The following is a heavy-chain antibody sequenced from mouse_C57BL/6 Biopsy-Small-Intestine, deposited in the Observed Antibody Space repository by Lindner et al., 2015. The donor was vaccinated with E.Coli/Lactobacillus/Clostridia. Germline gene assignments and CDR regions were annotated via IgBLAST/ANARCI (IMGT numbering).Heavy chain of an antibody. D-gene: IGHD3-2*02. Sequence: VQLQESGPELVKPGASVKISCKASGYAFSSSWMNWVKQRPGKGLEWIGRIYPGDGDTNYNGKFKGKATLTADKSSSTAYMQLSSLTSEDPAVYFCASGSGYWGQGTLVTVSA. CDR2: IYPGDGDT. CDR1: GYAFSSSW. V-gene: IGHV1-82*01. J-gene: IGHJ3*01. CDR3: ASGSGY.